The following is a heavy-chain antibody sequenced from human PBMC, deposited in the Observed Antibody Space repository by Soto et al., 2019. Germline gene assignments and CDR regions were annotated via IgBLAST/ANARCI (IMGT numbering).Heavy chain of an antibody. CDR3: ATRGTQGRWLEFADY. D-gene: IGHD5-12*01. J-gene: IGHJ4*02. Sequence: QVQLVQSGAEVKRPGSSVKVSCETSGGTFSSLGFTWVRQAPGQGLEWMGGIIHISGRTTFAPKFLGRVTITADDSTRTTDMELTALTSDATAIYYFATRGTQGRWLEFADYWGQGTLVTVSS. CDR1: GGTFSSLG. CDR2: IIHISGRT. V-gene: IGHV1-69*01.